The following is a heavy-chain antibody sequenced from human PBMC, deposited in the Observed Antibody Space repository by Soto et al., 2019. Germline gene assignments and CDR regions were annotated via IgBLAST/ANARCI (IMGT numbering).Heavy chain of an antibody. V-gene: IGHV4-34*01. J-gene: IGHJ6*02. CDR3: ARERGGPPFLVMDGMDV. CDR1: GGSFSGYY. Sequence: SETLSLTCAVYGGSFSGYYWSWIRQPPGKGLEWIGEINHSGSTNYNPSLKSRVTISVDTSKNQFSLKLSSVTAADTAVYYCARERGGPPFLVMDGMDVWGQGTTVT. D-gene: IGHD3-10*01. CDR2: INHSGST.